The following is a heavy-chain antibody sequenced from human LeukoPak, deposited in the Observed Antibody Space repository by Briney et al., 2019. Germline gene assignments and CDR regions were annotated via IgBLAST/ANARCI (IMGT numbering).Heavy chain of an antibody. Sequence: KPGGSLRLSCAASGFTFSSYSMNWVRQAPGKGLEWVSSISSSSSYIYYADSVKGRSTISRDNAKNSLYLQMNSLRAEDTAVYYCARDFRSGRAAAGTLGYWGQGTLVTVSS. D-gene: IGHD6-13*01. CDR2: ISSSSSYI. V-gene: IGHV3-21*01. J-gene: IGHJ4*02. CDR3: ARDFRSGRAAAGTLGY. CDR1: GFTFSSYS.